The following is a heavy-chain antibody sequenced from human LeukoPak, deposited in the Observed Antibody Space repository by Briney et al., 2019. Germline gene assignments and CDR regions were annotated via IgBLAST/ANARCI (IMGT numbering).Heavy chain of an antibody. CDR1: GYTFTGYY. Sequence: ASVKVSCKASGYTFTGYYMHWVRQAPGQGLEWMGWINPNSGGTNYAQKFQGRVTMTTDTSMSTAYMELSRLTSDDTAVYYCARAGGRSWFDPWGQGALVTVSS. V-gene: IGHV1-2*02. J-gene: IGHJ5*02. CDR3: ARAGGRSWFDP. CDR2: INPNSGGT.